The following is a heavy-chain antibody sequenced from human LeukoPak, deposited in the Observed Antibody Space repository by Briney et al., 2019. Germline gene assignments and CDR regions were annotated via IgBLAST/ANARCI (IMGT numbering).Heavy chain of an antibody. V-gene: IGHV3-23*01. CDR1: GFTFSSYA. J-gene: IGHJ4*02. Sequence: PGGSLRLSCAASGFTFSSYAMSWVRQAPGKGLEWVSAISGSGGSTYYADSVKGQFTISRDNSKNTLYLQMNSLRAEDTAVYYCAKGKLYYYDSSGYYYFDDWGQGTLVTVSS. CDR3: AKGKLYYYDSSGYYYFDD. D-gene: IGHD3-22*01. CDR2: ISGSGGST.